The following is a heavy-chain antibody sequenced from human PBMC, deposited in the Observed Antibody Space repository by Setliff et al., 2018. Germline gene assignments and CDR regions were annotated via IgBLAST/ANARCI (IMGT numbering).Heavy chain of an antibody. CDR2: ISSSSSTI. J-gene: IGHJ6*02. V-gene: IGHV3-48*04. D-gene: IGHD6-13*01. CDR1: GFTFSSYS. CDR3: AKDMGSYSSSWYGPYYYYGMDV. Sequence: PGGSLRLSCAASGFTFSSYSMNWVRQAPGKGLEWVSYISSSSSTIYYADSVKGRFTISRDNSKNSLYLQMNSLRAEDTALYYCAKDMGSYSSSWYGPYYYYGMDVWGQGTTVTVSS.